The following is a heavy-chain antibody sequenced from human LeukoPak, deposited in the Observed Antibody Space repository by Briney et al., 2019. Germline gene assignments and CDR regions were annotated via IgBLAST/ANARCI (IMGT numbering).Heavy chain of an antibody. J-gene: IGHJ5*02. V-gene: IGHV2-5*01. CDR2: IYWNDDK. CDR1: GFSLPTRGVG. D-gene: IGHD2-15*01. Sequence: SGPTLLHPTQPLTLPSTLSGFSLPTRGVGVGWIRQPPGKALEWLTLIYWNDDKVYNPSLENRLTITKDTSKNQVVLTMHSMGHVDTAKYYCARRRKWSAENWLDHWGQGTLVTVSS. CDR3: ARRRKWSAENWLDH.